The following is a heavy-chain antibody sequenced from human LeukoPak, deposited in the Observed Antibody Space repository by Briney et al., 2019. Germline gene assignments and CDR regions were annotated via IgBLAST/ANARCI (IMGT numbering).Heavy chain of an antibody. D-gene: IGHD5-18*01. Sequence: SETLSLTCAVYGGSFSGYYWSWIRQPPGKGLEWIGEINHSGSTNYNPSLKSRVTISVDTSKNQFSLKLSSVTAADTAVYYCVRGPSYGYGYYYYYYMDVWGKGTTVTVSS. V-gene: IGHV4-34*01. CDR3: VRGPSYGYGYYYYYYMDV. J-gene: IGHJ6*03. CDR1: GGSFSGYY. CDR2: INHSGST.